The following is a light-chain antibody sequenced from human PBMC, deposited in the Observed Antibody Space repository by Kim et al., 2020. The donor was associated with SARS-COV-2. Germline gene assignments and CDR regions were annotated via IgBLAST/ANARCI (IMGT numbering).Light chain of an antibody. CDR2: GAS. Sequence: LPGERATLSCRASPSVSSNYVAWYQQKPGQAPGLLIYGASSRATGIPDRFSGSGSGTDFTLTITRLEPEDFAVYYCQQYSSSPATFGQGTKVDIK. CDR3: QQYSSSPAT. V-gene: IGKV3-20*01. J-gene: IGKJ1*01. CDR1: PSVSSNY.